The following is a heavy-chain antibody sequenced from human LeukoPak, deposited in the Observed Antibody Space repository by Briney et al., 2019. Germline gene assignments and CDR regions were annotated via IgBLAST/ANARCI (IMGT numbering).Heavy chain of an antibody. CDR1: GYTFTGYY. J-gene: IGHJ4*02. CDR3: ATNMLWLQYYFDY. D-gene: IGHD5-24*01. CDR2: INPNSGGT. Sequence: VASVKVSCKASGYTFTGYYMHRVRQAPGQGLEWMGWINPNSGGTNYAQKFQGWVTMTRDTSISTAYMELSRLRSDDTAVYYCATNMLWLQYYFDYWGQGTLVTVSS. V-gene: IGHV1-2*04.